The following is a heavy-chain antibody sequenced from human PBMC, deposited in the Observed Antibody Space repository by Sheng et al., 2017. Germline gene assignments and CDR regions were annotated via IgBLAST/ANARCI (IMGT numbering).Heavy chain of an antibody. CDR1: GYSISSGYY. V-gene: IGHV4-38-2*01. CDR2: IYHSGST. D-gene: IGHD6-6*01. J-gene: IGHJ4*02. Sequence: QVQLQESGPGLVKPSETLSLTCAVSGYSISSGYYWGWIRQSPGKGLEWIGSIYHSGSTYYNPSLKSRVTMSVDTSKNQLSLKLTSVTAADTAVYYCARQPYSSSSYFDYWGRGNLVTVSS. CDR3: ARQPYSSSSYFDY.